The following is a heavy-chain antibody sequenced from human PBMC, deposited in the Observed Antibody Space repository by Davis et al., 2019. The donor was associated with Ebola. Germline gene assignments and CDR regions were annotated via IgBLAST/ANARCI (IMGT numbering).Heavy chain of an antibody. CDR2: INHSGST. Sequence: SETLSLTCAVYGGSSSGYYWSWIRQPPGKGLEWIGEINHSGSTNYNPSLKSRVTISVDTSKNQFSLKLSSVTAADTDVYYCARASSSSWYLGYFDLWGRGTLVTVSS. CDR1: GGSSSGYY. D-gene: IGHD6-13*01. V-gene: IGHV4-34*01. J-gene: IGHJ2*01. CDR3: ARASSSSWYLGYFDL.